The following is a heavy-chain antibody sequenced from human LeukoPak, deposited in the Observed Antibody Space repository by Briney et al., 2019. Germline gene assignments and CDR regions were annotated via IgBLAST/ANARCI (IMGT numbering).Heavy chain of an antibody. CDR1: GYTFTGYY. V-gene: IGHV1-2*02. J-gene: IGHJ4*02. D-gene: IGHD3-16*02. Sequence: ASVKVSCKTSGYTFTGYYMHWVRQAPGQGLEWMGWINPNSGGTNYAQKFQGRVTMIRDTSISTAYMELSRLRSDDTAVYYCARVTGGRYQSPYYYFDYWGQGTLVTVSS. CDR2: INPNSGGT. CDR3: ARVTGGRYQSPYYYFDY.